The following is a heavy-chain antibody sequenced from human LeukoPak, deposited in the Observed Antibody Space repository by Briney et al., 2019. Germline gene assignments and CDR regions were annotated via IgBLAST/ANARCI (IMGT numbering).Heavy chain of an antibody. CDR2: ISSSSSTI. CDR1: GFTFSSYS. Sequence: GGSLRLSCAASGFTFSSYSMNWVRQAPGKGLEWVSYISSSSSTIYYADSVKGRFTISRDNAKNSLYLQMNSLRAEDTAVYYCASVRAYYDFWGGYYRPSYFDYWGQGTLVTVSS. J-gene: IGHJ4*02. D-gene: IGHD3-3*01. V-gene: IGHV3-48*04. CDR3: ASVRAYYDFWGGYYRPSYFDY.